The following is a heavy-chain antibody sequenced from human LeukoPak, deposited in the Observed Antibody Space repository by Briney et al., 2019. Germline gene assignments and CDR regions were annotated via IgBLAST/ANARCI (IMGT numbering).Heavy chain of an antibody. CDR3: ASPTNV. D-gene: IGHD5-24*01. V-gene: IGHV4-34*01. CDR1: GGSMNTYY. Sequence: SETLSLTCTVSGGSMNTYYWSWIRQSPGKGLEWIGEINHSGSTNYNPSLKSRVTISVDTSKNQFSLKLSSVTAADTAVYYCASPTNVWGQGTLVTVSS. J-gene: IGHJ4*02. CDR2: INHSGST.